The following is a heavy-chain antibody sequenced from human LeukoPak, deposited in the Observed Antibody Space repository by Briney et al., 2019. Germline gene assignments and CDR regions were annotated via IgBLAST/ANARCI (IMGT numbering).Heavy chain of an antibody. D-gene: IGHD6-13*01. CDR3: VKDRNPYSSSCVFDY. CDR2: ISWNSGSI. V-gene: IGHV3-9*01. Sequence: GRSLRLSCAASGFTFDDYAMHWVRQAPGKGLEWVSGISWNSGSIGYADSVKGRFTISRDNAKNSLYLQMNSLRAEDTALYYCVKDRNPYSSSCVFDYWGQGTLVTVSS. J-gene: IGHJ4*02. CDR1: GFTFDDYA.